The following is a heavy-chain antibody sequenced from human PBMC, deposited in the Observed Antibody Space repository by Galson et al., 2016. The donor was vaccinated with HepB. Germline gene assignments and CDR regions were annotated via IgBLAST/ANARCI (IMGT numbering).Heavy chain of an antibody. Sequence: SLRLSCAASGFTFSSYWMHWVRHAPGEGLVWVSRISGDGNITTYADSVKGRFTVSRDNAKNTLYLQLNSLRAEDTAVYFCATEGLIGGTYSYFQHWGPGTLVTVSP. V-gene: IGHV3-74*01. J-gene: IGHJ1*01. CDR2: ISGDGNIT. CDR3: ATEGLIGGTYSYFQH. D-gene: IGHD1-26*01. CDR1: GFTFSSYW.